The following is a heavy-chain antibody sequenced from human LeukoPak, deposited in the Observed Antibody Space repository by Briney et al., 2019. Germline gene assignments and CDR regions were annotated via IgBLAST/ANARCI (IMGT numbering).Heavy chain of an antibody. V-gene: IGHV1-69*13. J-gene: IGHJ6*02. D-gene: IGHD4-11*01. CDR1: GGSFSSYA. CDR2: IIPIFGTA. Sequence: SVTVSCTTSGGSFSSYAISWVRQAPGQGLEWMGGIIPIFGTANYAQKFQGRVTITADESTSTAYMELSSLRSEDTAVYYCARGGYSTYYGMDVWGQGTTVTVSS. CDR3: ARGGYSTYYGMDV.